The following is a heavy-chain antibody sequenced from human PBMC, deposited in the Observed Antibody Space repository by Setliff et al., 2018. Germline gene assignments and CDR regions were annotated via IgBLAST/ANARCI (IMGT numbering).Heavy chain of an antibody. Sequence: HPGGSLRLSCVASGFTFGAYTLTWVRQAPGKGLEFVSGVDQGANTYYGDSVKGRFTISRDNSQNTVYLQMDSLRAEDTAVYYCARDDDTTSRYSRFEHWGQGTPVTVSS. D-gene: IGHD5-12*01. V-gene: IGHV3-53*01. J-gene: IGHJ5*02. CDR2: VDQGANT. CDR3: ARDDDTTSRYSRFEH. CDR1: GFTFGAYT.